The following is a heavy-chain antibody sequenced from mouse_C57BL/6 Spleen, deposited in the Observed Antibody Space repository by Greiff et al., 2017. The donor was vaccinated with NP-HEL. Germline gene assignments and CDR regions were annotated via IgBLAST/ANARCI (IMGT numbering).Heavy chain of an antibody. D-gene: IGHD2-10*02. CDR1: GFTFSSYG. J-gene: IGHJ2*01. Sequence: DVKLVESGGDLVKPGGSLKLSCAASGFTFSSYGMSWVRQTPDKRLEWVATISSGGSYTYYPDSVKGRFTISRDNAKNTLYLQMSSLKSEDTAMYYCARERYGNYGGYFDYWGQGTTLTVSS. CDR2: ISSGGSYT. V-gene: IGHV5-6*02. CDR3: ARERYGNYGGYFDY.